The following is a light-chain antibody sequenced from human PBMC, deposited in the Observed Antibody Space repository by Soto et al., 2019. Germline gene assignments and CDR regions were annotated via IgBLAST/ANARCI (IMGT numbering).Light chain of an antibody. CDR2: DAS. CDR1: QSISSY. Sequence: EIVLTQSPATLSLSPGERPTLSCRASQSISSYLAWYQQKPGQAPRLLIYDASNRATGIPARFSGSGSGTDFTLTISSLEPEDCAVYYCQQRSNWPPITFGQGTRLEIK. CDR3: QQRSNWPPIT. V-gene: IGKV3-11*01. J-gene: IGKJ5*01.